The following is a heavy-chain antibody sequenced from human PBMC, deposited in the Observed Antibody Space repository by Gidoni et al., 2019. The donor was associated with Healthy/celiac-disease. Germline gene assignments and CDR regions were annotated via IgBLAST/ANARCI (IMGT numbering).Heavy chain of an antibody. CDR1: GYTFTCFY. D-gene: IGHD6-19*01. V-gene: IGHV1-46*01. CDR3: ARVAGKADY. CDR2: INPSGGST. J-gene: IGHJ4*02. Sequence: QVQLVQSGAAVKKPGASVTVSCKASGYTFTCFYMHWVRQAPGQALEWMGIINPSGGSTSYAQKFQGRVTMTRDTSTSTVYMELSSLRSEDTAVYYCARVAGKADYWGQGTLVTVSS.